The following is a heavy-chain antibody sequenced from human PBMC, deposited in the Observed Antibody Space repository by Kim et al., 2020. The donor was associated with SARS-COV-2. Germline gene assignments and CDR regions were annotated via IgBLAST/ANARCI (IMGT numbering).Heavy chain of an antibody. D-gene: IGHD6-13*01. Sequence: ASVKVSCKASGYTFTSYAMNWVRQAPGQGLEWMGWINTNTGNPTYAQGFTGRFVFSLDTSVSTAYLQISSLKAEDTAVYYFARDLSTAAGTVFDYWGQGTLVTVSS. J-gene: IGHJ4*02. CDR1: GYTFTSYA. V-gene: IGHV7-4-1*02. CDR2: INTNTGNP. CDR3: ARDLSTAAGTVFDY.